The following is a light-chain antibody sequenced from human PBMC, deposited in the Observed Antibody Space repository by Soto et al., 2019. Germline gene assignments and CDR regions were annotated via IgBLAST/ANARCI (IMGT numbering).Light chain of an antibody. CDR2: QDN. Sequence: SYELTQQPSVSVSPGQTASITCSGDKLGERYACWYQQKPGQSPVLVIYQDNRRPSGIPERFSGSNSGNSATLTISGTQAMDEADYYCQTWDSNSPWFGGGTKLTVL. J-gene: IGLJ3*02. V-gene: IGLV3-1*01. CDR3: QTWDSNSPW. CDR1: KLGERY.